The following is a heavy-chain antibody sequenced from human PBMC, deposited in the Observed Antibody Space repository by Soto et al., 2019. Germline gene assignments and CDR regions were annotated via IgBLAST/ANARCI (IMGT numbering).Heavy chain of an antibody. J-gene: IGHJ4*02. V-gene: IGHV3-7*01. CDR3: AIELLWFGELLSPFDY. CDR1: GFTFSSYW. CDR2: IKQDGSEK. D-gene: IGHD3-10*01. Sequence: PGGSLRLSCAASGFTFSSYWMSWVRQAPGKGLEWVANIKQDGSEKYYVDSVKGRFTISRDNAKNSLYLQMNSLRAEDTAVYYCAIELLWFGELLSPFDYWGQGTLVTVSS.